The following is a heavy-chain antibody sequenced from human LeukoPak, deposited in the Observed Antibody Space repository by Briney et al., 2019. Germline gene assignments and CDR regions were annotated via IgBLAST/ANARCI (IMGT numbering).Heavy chain of an antibody. CDR2: ISGSGGST. J-gene: IGHJ6*03. D-gene: IGHD2-2*01. CDR3: AKSLESTNYYYHMDV. V-gene: IGHV3-23*01. Sequence: GGSLRLSCAASGFTFSSYGLSWVRQAPGKGLEWVSAISGSGGSTYCADSVKGRFTISRDNSKNTLYLQTNSLRAEDTAVYYCAKSLESTNYYYHMDVWGKGTTVTISS. CDR1: GFTFSSYG.